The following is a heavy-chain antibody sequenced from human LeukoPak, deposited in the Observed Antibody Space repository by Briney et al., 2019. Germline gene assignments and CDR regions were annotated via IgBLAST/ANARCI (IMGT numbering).Heavy chain of an antibody. CDR2: IRYDGSIS. V-gene: IGHV3-30*02. D-gene: IGHD2-21*01. CDR3: AKDEEYQLLTNFFDY. CDR1: GFTFDSYG. J-gene: IGHJ4*02. Sequence: PGGSLRLSCAASGFTFDSYGMHWVRQAPGKGLEWVAFIRYDGSISYYADSVKGRFTISRDNSKDTLYLLMNSLRAEDTAVYYCAKDEEYQLLTNFFDYWGQGTLVTVSS.